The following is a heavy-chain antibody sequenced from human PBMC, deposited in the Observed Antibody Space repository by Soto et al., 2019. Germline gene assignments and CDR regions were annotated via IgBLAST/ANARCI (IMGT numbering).Heavy chain of an antibody. CDR3: ARGGGLFDSSGYYLYYFDY. V-gene: IGHV4-30-4*01. CDR2: MYYTGST. D-gene: IGHD3-22*01. J-gene: IGHJ4*02. CDR1: GGSISSGDYY. Sequence: QVQLQESGPGLVKPSQTLSLTCTVSGGSISSGDYYWSWIRQPPGKGLEWIGYMYYTGSTYYNSSLKSRVTISVDTSKNQFSLRLGSVTAADTAVYYCARGGGLFDSSGYYLYYFDYWGQGTLVTVSS.